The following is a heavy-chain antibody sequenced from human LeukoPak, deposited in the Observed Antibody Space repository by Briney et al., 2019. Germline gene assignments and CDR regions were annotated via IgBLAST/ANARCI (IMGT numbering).Heavy chain of an antibody. CDR3: ARHRLSNSVAPSMDV. D-gene: IGHD6-19*01. J-gene: IGHJ6*04. CDR2: IYYSGST. CDR1: GGSFSGYY. Sequence: SETLSLTCAVYGGSFSGYYWSWIRQPPGKGLEWIGSIYYSGSTYYNPSLKSRVTISVDTSKNQFSLKLSSVTAADTAVYYCARHRLSNSVAPSMDVWGKGTTVTVSS. V-gene: IGHV4-34*01.